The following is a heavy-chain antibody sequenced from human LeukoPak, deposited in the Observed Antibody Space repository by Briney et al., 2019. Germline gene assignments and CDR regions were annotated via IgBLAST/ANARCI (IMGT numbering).Heavy chain of an antibody. CDR3: ASVRLYGDYFSD. CDR1: GDSINDYY. D-gene: IGHD4-17*01. Sequence: KPSDTLSLTCTVSGDSINDYYWGWIRHHPGKGLEWIAYISYSGGTNYNPSLKSRVIISVDTPKNQFSLQLSSVTAADTAVYYCASVRLYGDYFSDWGQGTLVTVSS. V-gene: IGHV4-59*07. CDR2: ISYSGGT. J-gene: IGHJ4*02.